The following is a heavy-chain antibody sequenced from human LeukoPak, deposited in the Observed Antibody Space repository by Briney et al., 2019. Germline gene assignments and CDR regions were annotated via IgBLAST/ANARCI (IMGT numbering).Heavy chain of an antibody. Sequence: ASVKVSCKASGYTFTSYGIRWVRQAPGQVLEWMGLISAYNGNTNYAQKLQGRVTMTTDTSTSTAYMELRSLRSDDTAVYYCARRSEWSYWMDVWGKRTTVTVSS. CDR3: ARRSEWSYWMDV. D-gene: IGHD3-3*01. V-gene: IGHV1-18*01. J-gene: IGHJ6*04. CDR2: ISAYNGNT. CDR1: GYTFTSYG.